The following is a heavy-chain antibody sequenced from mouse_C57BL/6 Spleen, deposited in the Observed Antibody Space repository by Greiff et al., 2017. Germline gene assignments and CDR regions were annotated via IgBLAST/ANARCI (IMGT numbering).Heavy chain of an antibody. J-gene: IGHJ4*01. CDR1: GYTFTSYW. CDR3: ARGDGNLGYYAMDY. V-gene: IGHV1-72*01. D-gene: IGHD2-1*01. CDR2: IDPNSGGT. Sequence: QVQLQQPGAELVKPGASVKLSCKASGYTFTSYWMHWVKQRPGRGLEWIGRIDPNSGGTKYNEKFKSKATLTVDQPSSTAYMQLSSLTSEDSAVYYCARGDGNLGYYAMDYWGQGTSVTVSS.